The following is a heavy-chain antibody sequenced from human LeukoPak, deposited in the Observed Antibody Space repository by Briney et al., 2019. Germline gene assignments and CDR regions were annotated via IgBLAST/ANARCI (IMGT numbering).Heavy chain of an antibody. CDR2: INHSGST. V-gene: IGHV4-34*01. CDR3: AGWTYCSGGSCYRDWFDP. CDR1: GGSISSYY. Sequence: PSETLSLTCTVSGGSISSYYWSWIRQPAGKGLEWIGEINHSGSTNYNPSLKSRVTISVDTSKNQFSLKLSSVTAADTAVYYCAGWTYCSGGSCYRDWFDPWGQGTLVTVSS. J-gene: IGHJ5*02. D-gene: IGHD2-15*01.